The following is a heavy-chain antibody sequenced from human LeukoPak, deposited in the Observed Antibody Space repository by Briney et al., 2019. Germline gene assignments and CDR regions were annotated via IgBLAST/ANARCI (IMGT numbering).Heavy chain of an antibody. CDR2: IYYSGST. Sequence: SETLSLTCTVSGGSISSYYWSWIRQPPGKGLEWIGYIYYSGSTNYNPSLKSRVTISVGTSKNQFSLKLSSVTAADTAVYYCARVNPMTPSYYYMDVWGKGTMVTVSS. V-gene: IGHV4-59*01. D-gene: IGHD3-22*01. CDR3: ARVNPMTPSYYYMDV. J-gene: IGHJ6*03. CDR1: GGSISSYY.